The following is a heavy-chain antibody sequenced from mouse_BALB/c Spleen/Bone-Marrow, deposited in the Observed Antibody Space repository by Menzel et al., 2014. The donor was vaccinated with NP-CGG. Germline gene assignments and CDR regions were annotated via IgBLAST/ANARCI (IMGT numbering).Heavy chain of an antibody. Sequence: QVQLQQSGPGLVAPSQRLSITCTVSGFSLTSYGVHWVRQPPGKGLEWLGIIWAGGGTNYNSALMSRLSISKDNSKSQVFLKMNSLQSDDTAMYYCAISHFGTYKYYFDFWGQGTTLTVSS. CDR2: IWAGGGT. V-gene: IGHV2-9*02. CDR3: AISHFGTYKYYFDF. CDR1: GFSLTSYG. J-gene: IGHJ2*01. D-gene: IGHD2-1*01.